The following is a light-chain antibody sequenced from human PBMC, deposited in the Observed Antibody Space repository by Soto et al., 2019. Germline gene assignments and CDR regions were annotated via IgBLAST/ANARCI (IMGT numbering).Light chain of an antibody. J-gene: IGLJ3*02. V-gene: IGLV2-11*01. CDR3: CSYAGSYIWV. CDR2: DVS. Sequence: QSVLTQPRSVSGSPGQSVTISCTGTSSDVGGYNYVSWYQQHPGKAPKLVIYDVSKRPSGVPDRFSGSKSGNTASPTISGLQAEDEADYYCCSYAGSYIWVFGGGTKLTVL. CDR1: SSDVGGYNY.